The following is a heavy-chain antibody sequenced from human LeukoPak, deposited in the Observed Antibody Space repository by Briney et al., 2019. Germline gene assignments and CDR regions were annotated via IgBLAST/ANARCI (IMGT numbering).Heavy chain of an antibody. CDR3: ARHGEMATIRYYYYGMDV. V-gene: IGHV5-51*01. D-gene: IGHD5-24*01. J-gene: IGHJ6*02. CDR2: IYPGDSDT. Sequence: GESLKISCKGSGHSFTSYWLGWVRQMPGKGLEWMGIIYPGDSDTRYSPSFQGQVTISADKSISTAYLQWSSLKASDTAMYYCARHGEMATIRYYYYGMDVWGQGTTVTVSS. CDR1: GHSFTSYW.